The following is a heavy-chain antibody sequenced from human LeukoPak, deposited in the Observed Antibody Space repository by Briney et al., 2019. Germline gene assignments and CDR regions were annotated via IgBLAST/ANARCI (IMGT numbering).Heavy chain of an antibody. CDR1: GGSISSYY. V-gene: IGHV4-59*01. CDR3: AREDTGEFDY. J-gene: IGHJ4*02. Sequence: PSETLSLTCTVSGGSISSYYWGWVRQPPGKGLEWIAHIHYSGNTNYNPSLTSRVTISIDTSKNQFSLKLNSVTAADTAVYYCAREDTGEFDYWGQGTLVTVSS. CDR2: IHYSGNT. D-gene: IGHD5-18*01.